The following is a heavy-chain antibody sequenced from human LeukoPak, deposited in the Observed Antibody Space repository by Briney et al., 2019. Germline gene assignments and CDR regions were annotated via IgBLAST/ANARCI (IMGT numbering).Heavy chain of an antibody. CDR1: GFTFTKCA. V-gene: IGHV3-23*01. CDR2: ITATGDTA. CDR3: AKDRVVGATSYFDY. J-gene: IGHJ4*02. D-gene: IGHD1-26*01. Sequence: PGGSLRLSCVASGFTFTKCAMSWIRQAPGKGLEWVAIITATGDTAYYADSVKGRFTISGDNSRNTVYMQMDSLRAEDTAIYYCAKDRVVGATSYFDYWGQGTLVTVSS.